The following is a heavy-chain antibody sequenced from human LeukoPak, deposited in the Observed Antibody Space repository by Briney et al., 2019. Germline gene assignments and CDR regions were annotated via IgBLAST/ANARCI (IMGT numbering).Heavy chain of an antibody. V-gene: IGHV4-39*07. CDR2: IYYSGST. J-gene: IGHJ4*02. D-gene: IGHD5-18*01. CDR3: ARSIQLWDLDY. Sequence: SETLSLTCTVSGGSISSSSYYWGWIRQPPGKGLEWIGSIYYSGSTYYNPSLKSRVTISVDTSKNQFSLKLSSVTAADTAVYYCARSIQLWDLDYWGQGTLVTVSS. CDR1: GGSISSSSYY.